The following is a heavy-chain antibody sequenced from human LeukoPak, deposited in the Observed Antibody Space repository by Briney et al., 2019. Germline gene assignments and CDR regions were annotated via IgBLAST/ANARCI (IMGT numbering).Heavy chain of an antibody. Sequence: ASVKVSCKASGGTFSSYAISWVRQAPGQGLEWMGRIIPILGIANYAQKFQGRVTITADKSTSTAYMELSSLRSEDTAVYYCARPNVAARDYYYYGMDVWGQGTTVTVSS. CDR1: GGTFSSYA. J-gene: IGHJ6*02. CDR3: ARPNVAARDYYYYGMDV. V-gene: IGHV1-69*04. CDR2: IIPILGIA. D-gene: IGHD6-6*01.